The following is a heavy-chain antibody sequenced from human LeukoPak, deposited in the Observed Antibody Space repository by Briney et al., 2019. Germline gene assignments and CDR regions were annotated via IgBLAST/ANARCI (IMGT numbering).Heavy chain of an antibody. CDR3: ARDHPAIAVAGIVWFDP. Sequence: PSETLSLTCTVSGGSISSSSYYWGWIRQPPGKGLEWIGSIYYSGSTYYNPSLKSRVTISVDTSKNQFSLKLSSVTAADTAVYYCARDHPAIAVAGIVWFDPWGQGTLVTVSS. V-gene: IGHV4-39*07. D-gene: IGHD6-19*01. CDR2: IYYSGST. CDR1: GGSISSSSYY. J-gene: IGHJ5*02.